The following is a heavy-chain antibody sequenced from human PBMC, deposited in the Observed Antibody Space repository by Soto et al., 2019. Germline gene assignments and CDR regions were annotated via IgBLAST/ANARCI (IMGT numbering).Heavy chain of an antibody. CDR1: GGSMSPYY. V-gene: IGHV4-59*01. CDR3: ARGFPLWFDP. D-gene: IGHD3-3*01. J-gene: IGHJ5*02. CDR2: VYYSGYT. Sequence: PSETLSLTCTVSGGSMSPYYWSWIRQAPGVGLEWIAYVYYSGYTHYNPSLKSRVTISVDTSKNQFSLKLTSVTAADTAVYYCARGFPLWFDPWGQGTLVTVSS.